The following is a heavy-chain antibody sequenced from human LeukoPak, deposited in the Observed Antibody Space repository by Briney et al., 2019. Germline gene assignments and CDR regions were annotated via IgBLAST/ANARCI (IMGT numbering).Heavy chain of an antibody. CDR1: GFTFSSCW. Sequence: GGSLRLSCAASGFTFSSCWMTWVRQAPGKGLEWVANIKQDGNEKYYVDSVKGRFSISRDNAKNSVYLQMNSLRAEDTAVYYCARLMGERSLSDYWGQGVLVTVSS. D-gene: IGHD1-26*01. CDR2: IKQDGNEK. CDR3: ARLMGERSLSDY. V-gene: IGHV3-7*02. J-gene: IGHJ4*02.